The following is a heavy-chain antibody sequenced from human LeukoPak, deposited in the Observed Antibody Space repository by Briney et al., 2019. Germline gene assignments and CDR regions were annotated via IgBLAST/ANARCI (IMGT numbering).Heavy chain of an antibody. J-gene: IGHJ4*02. CDR1: GGSLSNYY. CDR3: ARMPDILTGLDS. Sequence: SETLSLTCTVSGGSLSNYYWNWIRQPPGKGLEWIAYIYYSGSTNYNPSLKSRVTISLDTSKNQFSLKLSSVTTADTAVYYCARMPDILTGLDSWGQGTLVTVSS. D-gene: IGHD3-9*01. CDR2: IYYSGST. V-gene: IGHV4-59*01.